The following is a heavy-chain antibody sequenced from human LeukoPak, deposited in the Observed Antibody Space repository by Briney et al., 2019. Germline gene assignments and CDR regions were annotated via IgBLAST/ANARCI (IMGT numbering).Heavy chain of an antibody. CDR1: GGSISSSSYY. Sequence: PSETLSLTCTVSGGSISSSSYYWGWIRQPPGKGLEWIGSIFYSGSTYYNPSLQSRVTISVDTSKNQFSLKLSSVTAADTAVYYCARATWCNLPNFWGQGTLVTVSS. CDR2: IFYSGST. D-gene: IGHD2-8*02. CDR3: ARATWCNLPNF. V-gene: IGHV4-39*01. J-gene: IGHJ4*02.